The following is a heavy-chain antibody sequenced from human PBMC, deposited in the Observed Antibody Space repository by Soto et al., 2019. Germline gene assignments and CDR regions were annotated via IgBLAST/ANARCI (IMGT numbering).Heavy chain of an antibody. J-gene: IGHJ6*02. Sequence: KPGGSLRLSCAASGFTFSDHYMSWIRQAPGKGLEWISYINPTGSYTHYADSVRGRFIISRDNADNSLYLQMNSLRAEDTALYYCARGHHSMDVWGQGATVTVSS. CDR1: GFTFSDHY. CDR3: ARGHHSMDV. V-gene: IGHV3-11*06. CDR2: INPTGSYT.